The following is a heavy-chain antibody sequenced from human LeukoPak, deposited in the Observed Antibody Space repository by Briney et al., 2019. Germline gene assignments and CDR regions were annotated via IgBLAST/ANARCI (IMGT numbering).Heavy chain of an antibody. CDR1: GYTFSAYY. CDR2: INPNSGGT. J-gene: IGHJ5*02. D-gene: IGHD1-1*01. CDR3: ARDRGYPGDWFDP. V-gene: IGHV1-2*02. Sequence: ASVKVSCKASGYTFSAYYIHWVRQAPGQGLEWMGWINPNSGGTDSAQKFQGRVTMTRDTSISTAYMELSSLTSDDTAVYFCARDRGYPGDWFDPWGQGTLVTVSS.